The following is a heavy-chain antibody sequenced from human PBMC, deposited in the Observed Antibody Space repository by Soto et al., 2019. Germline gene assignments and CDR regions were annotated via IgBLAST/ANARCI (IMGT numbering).Heavy chain of an antibody. CDR3: ARHVRGWQLMLDN. Sequence: SETLSLTCTVSGGSISSYYWSWIRQPPGEGLEWIGYIYYSGSTNYNVSLTSRVTISVDTSRNQFSLKLSSVTATDTAVYYCARHVRGWQLMLDNWGQGSLVTVSS. J-gene: IGHJ4*02. CDR2: IYYSGST. V-gene: IGHV4-59*08. CDR1: GGSISSYY. D-gene: IGHD6-13*01.